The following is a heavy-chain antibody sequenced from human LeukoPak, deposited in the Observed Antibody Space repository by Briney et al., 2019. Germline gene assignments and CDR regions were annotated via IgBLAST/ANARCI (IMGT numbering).Heavy chain of an antibody. Sequence: GGSLRLSCAASGFTFSSYAMSWVRQAPGKGLEWVSAISGSGGTTHYADSVKGRFTISRDRSKNTLYLQMHSLRAEDTAVYYCAKDAFCTSTNCYASYFDYWRQGTLVTVSS. CDR1: GFTFSSYA. CDR2: ISGSGGTT. V-gene: IGHV3-23*01. D-gene: IGHD2-2*01. CDR3: AKDAFCTSTNCYASYFDY. J-gene: IGHJ4*02.